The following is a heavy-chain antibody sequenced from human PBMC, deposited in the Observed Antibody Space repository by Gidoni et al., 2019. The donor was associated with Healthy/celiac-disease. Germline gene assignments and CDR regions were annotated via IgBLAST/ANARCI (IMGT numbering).Heavy chain of an antibody. Sequence: QVQLVQSGAEVQKPAASVMVSCTASCHTVTSYGIRWLRQSPGQGIEWMGWISAYNGNTNNAQKLQGRGTMTTDTSTSTAYMELRSLRSDDTAVYYCARDRLSIVPAAPYGHYYYYYYMDVWGKGTTVTVSS. CDR2: ISAYNGNT. V-gene: IGHV1-18*04. J-gene: IGHJ6*03. D-gene: IGHD2-2*01. CDR1: CHTVTSYG. CDR3: ARDRLSIVPAAPYGHYYYYYYMDV.